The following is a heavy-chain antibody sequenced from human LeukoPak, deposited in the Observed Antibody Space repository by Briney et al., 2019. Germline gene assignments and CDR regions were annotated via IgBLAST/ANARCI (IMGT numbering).Heavy chain of an antibody. CDR2: IKSKTDGGTT. V-gene: IGHV3-15*01. J-gene: IGHJ4*02. Sequence: GGSLRLSCAASGFTFSNAWMSWVCQAPGKGLEWVGRIKSKTDGGTTDYAAPVKGRFTISRDDSKNTLYLQMNSLKTEDTAVYYCTTDSYYYDSSGLGLVDYWGQGTLVTVSS. CDR1: GFTFSNAW. D-gene: IGHD3-22*01. CDR3: TTDSYYYDSSGLGLVDY.